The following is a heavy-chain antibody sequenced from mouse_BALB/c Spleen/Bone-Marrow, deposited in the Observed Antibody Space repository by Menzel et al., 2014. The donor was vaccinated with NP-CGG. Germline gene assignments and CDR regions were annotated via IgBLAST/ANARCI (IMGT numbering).Heavy chain of an antibody. D-gene: IGHD2-4*01. CDR3: AICGGLRDFDY. CDR1: GYTFTEYF. Sequence: VQLQESGPELVKPGASVKMSCKASGYTFTEYFLGWVKQRTGQGLEWIGEIYPGSGSTYYNEKFKGKATLTADKSSSPAYMQLSSLTSEDAAVYFCAICGGLRDFDYWGQGTTLTVSS. CDR2: IYPGSGST. V-gene: IGHV1-77*01. J-gene: IGHJ2*01.